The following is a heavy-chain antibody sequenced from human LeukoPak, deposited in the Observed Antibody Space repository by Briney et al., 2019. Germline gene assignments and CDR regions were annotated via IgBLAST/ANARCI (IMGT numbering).Heavy chain of an antibody. J-gene: IGHJ4*02. Sequence: PGGSLRLSCAASGFTFSSYAMHWVRQAPGKGLEWVAVISYDGSNKYYADSVKGRFTISRDNSKNTLYLQMNSLRAEDTAVYYCARDRGVVVVAATRALGYWGQGTLVTVSS. V-gene: IGHV3-30*04. CDR2: ISYDGSNK. D-gene: IGHD2-15*01. CDR3: ARDRGVVVVAATRALGY. CDR1: GFTFSSYA.